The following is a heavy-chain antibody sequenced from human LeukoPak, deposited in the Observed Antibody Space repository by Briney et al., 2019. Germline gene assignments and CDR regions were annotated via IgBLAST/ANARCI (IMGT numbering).Heavy chain of an antibody. V-gene: IGHV3-74*01. CDR3: ARGLKPADI. CDR1: GYTFTSYW. CDR2: INSDGSST. Sequence: PAGSLRLSCAASGYTFTSYWMHWGRQAPGQGLVWVSRINSDGSSTSYADSVKGRFTISRDNSKNTLYLQMNSLRAEDTAVYYCARGLKPADIWGQGTMVTVSS. D-gene: IGHD2-21*02. J-gene: IGHJ3*02.